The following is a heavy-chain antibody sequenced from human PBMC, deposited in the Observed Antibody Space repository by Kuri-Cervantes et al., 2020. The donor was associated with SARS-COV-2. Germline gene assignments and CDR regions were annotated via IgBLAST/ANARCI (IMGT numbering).Heavy chain of an antibody. Sequence: ASVKVSCKTSGYTFTGYYIHWVRQAPGQGLEWMGWISAYNGVTFFAHNFQGRVTMTVDASTSTAYMELRSLRSDDTAVYYCARDPCGIDCWRRLDYWGQGTLVTVSS. CDR1: GYTFTGYY. CDR2: ISAYNGVT. CDR3: ARDPCGIDCWRRLDY. D-gene: IGHD2-21*01. V-gene: IGHV1-18*04. J-gene: IGHJ4*02.